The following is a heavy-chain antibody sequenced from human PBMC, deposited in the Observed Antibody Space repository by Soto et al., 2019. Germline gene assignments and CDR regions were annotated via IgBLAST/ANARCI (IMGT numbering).Heavy chain of an antibody. V-gene: IGHV3-11*01. CDR3: AKGYVWGSYRPAMDV. CDR1: GFTFNDYY. Sequence: QGQLGESGGGLAKPGGSLRLSCAASGFTFNDYYMSWIRQAPGKGLEWGSYISSSGTTIYYADSVKGRFTISRDNARNSLFLQMSSLRAEDTAVYYCAKGYVWGSYRPAMDVWGHGTTVIVSS. D-gene: IGHD3-16*02. CDR2: ISSSGTTI. J-gene: IGHJ6*02.